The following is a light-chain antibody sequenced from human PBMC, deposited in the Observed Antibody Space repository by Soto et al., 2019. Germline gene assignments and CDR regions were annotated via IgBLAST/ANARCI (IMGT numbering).Light chain of an antibody. CDR3: QQYNFYPLT. Sequence: DIQMTQSPSTLSASVGDRVTMTCRASQSISNWLAWYQQKPGKAPNLLLYRASTLQSGVPSRFSGSGSGTEFTLTISSLQPDDFATYFCQQYNFYPLTFGGGTKVEIK. J-gene: IGKJ4*01. CDR1: QSISNW. V-gene: IGKV1-5*03. CDR2: RAS.